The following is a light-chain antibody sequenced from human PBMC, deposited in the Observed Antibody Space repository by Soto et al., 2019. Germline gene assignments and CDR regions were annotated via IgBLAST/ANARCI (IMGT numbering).Light chain of an antibody. CDR1: QSISSY. V-gene: IGKV1-39*01. J-gene: IGKJ1*01. CDR2: AAS. CDR3: QQSYSTPRT. Sequence: DIQMTQCTSSLSASVGDRVTITCGASQSISSYLNWYQQKPGKAPKLLIYAASSLQSGVPSRFSGSGSGTDFTLTISSLQPEDFATYYCQQSYSTPRTFGQGTKVDIK.